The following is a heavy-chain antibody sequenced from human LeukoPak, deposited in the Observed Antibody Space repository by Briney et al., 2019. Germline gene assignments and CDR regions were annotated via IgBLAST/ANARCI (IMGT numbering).Heavy chain of an antibody. CDR3: AKDYSAFSDSNYFDY. V-gene: IGHV3-30*02. J-gene: IGHJ4*02. Sequence: PGGSLRLSCAASGFTFNNYDIHWVRQAPGKGLEWVAFIRFDGSSEYYADSVKSRFTISRDNSKNTLYLQMNSLRAEDTAVYYCAKDYSAFSDSNYFDYWGQGTLVIVSS. D-gene: IGHD2-15*01. CDR2: IRFDGSSE. CDR1: GFTFNNYD.